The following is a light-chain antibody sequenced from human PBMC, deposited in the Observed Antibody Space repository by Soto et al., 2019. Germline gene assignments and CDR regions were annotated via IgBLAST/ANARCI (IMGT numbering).Light chain of an antibody. V-gene: IGKV1D-12*01. Sequence: DIQMTQSPSSLSASVGDRVTITCRASQSVATWLAWYQQKAGRAPKLLIYGTSSLQSGVPSRFSGSGSGTDFTLTISSLQPEDFATYYCLQAKSFPYTFGQGTKLEIK. J-gene: IGKJ2*01. CDR1: QSVATW. CDR2: GTS. CDR3: LQAKSFPYT.